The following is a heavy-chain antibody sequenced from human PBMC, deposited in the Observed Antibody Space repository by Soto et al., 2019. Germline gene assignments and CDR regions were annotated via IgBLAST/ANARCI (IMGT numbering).Heavy chain of an antibody. Sequence: QVLLVQSGAEVRKPGSSVKVSCKPSGGAFYSYTFTWVRQAPGQGLEWMGRIIPVFGKSKSEQAFQDRVTFTADKSTGTAFMELSSLRSDDTTLSYCMCHGTIDPRPTFAYWRQGSIVTVPS. CDR2: IIPVFGKS. CDR3: MCHGTIDPRPTFAY. CDR1: GGAFYSYT. J-gene: IGHJ4*02. V-gene: IGHV1-69*02. D-gene: IGHD6-6*01.